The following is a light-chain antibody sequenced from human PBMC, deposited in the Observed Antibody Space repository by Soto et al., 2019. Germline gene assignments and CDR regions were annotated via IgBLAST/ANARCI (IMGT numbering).Light chain of an antibody. V-gene: IGKV3-20*01. CDR1: QTVNSR. CDR2: DAS. CDR3: QQYGSSPIT. J-gene: IGKJ5*01. Sequence: EIVLTQSPATLSSSPVERVTLSGMASQTVNSRLAWYQHKPGQAPRLLIYDASNRATGVPARFSGSVSGTDFTLTISSLEPEDFAVYYCQQYGSSPITFGQGTRLEIK.